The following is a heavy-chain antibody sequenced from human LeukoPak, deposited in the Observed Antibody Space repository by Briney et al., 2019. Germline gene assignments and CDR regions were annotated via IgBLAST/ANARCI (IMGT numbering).Heavy chain of an antibody. Sequence: VGSLRLSCAASGFMINDYWMTWVRQAPGKGLEWVANINEDGSQKYYVGSVEGRFTISRDNAKNSLYLQMNSLRAEDTAVYYCASSTYSSSPSWGQGTLVTVSS. V-gene: IGHV3-7*01. CDR1: GFMINDYW. CDR2: INEDGSQK. J-gene: IGHJ5*02. CDR3: ASSTYSSSPS. D-gene: IGHD6-6*01.